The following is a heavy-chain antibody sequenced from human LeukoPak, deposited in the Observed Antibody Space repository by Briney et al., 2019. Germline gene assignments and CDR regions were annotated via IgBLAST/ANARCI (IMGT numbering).Heavy chain of an antibody. V-gene: IGHV4-59*01. Sequence: SETLSLTCTVSGGSISSYYWSWIRQPPGKGLEWIGYIYYSGSTNYNPSLKSRVTISVDTSKNQFSLKLSSVTAADTAVYYCARFSESGAFDIWGQGTMVTVSS. CDR2: IYYSGST. CDR1: GGSISSYY. D-gene: IGHD3-3*02. J-gene: IGHJ3*02. CDR3: ARFSESGAFDI.